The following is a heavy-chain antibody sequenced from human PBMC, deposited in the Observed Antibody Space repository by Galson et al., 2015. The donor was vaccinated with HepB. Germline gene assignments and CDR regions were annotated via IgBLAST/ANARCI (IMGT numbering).Heavy chain of an antibody. CDR3: VRDDALWSWYFDS. D-gene: IGHD3-10*01. V-gene: IGHV3-48*03. Sequence: SLRLSCPASGFTFGAYEMNWFRQAPGKGLEWISYISSNGYMIYYAESVKGRFTVSRDNARDSLYLQMNSLRVEDTAVYYCVRDDALWSWYFDSWGQGILVTVSS. CDR2: ISSNGYMI. CDR1: GFTFGAYE. J-gene: IGHJ4*02.